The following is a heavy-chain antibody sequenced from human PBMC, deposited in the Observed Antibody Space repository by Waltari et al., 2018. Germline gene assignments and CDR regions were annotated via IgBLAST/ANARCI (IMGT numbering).Heavy chain of an antibody. CDR3: AREYSNYVGYFDY. J-gene: IGHJ4*02. CDR2: IYHSGST. Sequence: QLQLQESGSGLVKPSQTLSLTCAVSGGSLSSGGYSWSWIRQPPGKGLEWIGYIYHSGSTYYNPSLKSRVTISVDRSKNQFSLKLSSVTAADTAVYYCAREYSNYVGYFDYWGQGTLVTVSS. V-gene: IGHV4-30-2*01. CDR1: GGSLSSGGYS. D-gene: IGHD4-4*01.